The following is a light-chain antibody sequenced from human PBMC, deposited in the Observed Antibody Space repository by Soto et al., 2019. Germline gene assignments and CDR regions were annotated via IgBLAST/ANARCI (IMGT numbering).Light chain of an antibody. CDR3: QSYDSSLSGYV. Sequence: QLVLTQPPSVSEAPEQRVTISCTGSSSNIGAGYEAHWYQQVPGTAPKLLIYENNNRPSGVPDRFSGSKSGTSASLAITGLQAEDEAEYYCQSYDSSLSGYVFGTGTKVTVL. V-gene: IGLV1-40*01. CDR2: ENN. J-gene: IGLJ1*01. CDR1: SSNIGAGYE.